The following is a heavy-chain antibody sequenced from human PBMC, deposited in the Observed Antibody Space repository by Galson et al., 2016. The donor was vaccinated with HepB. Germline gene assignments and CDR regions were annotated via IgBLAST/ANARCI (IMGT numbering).Heavy chain of an antibody. Sequence: SLRLSCAASGFTFSSSAMTWVRQAPGKGLEWVSSISGGTAITYYADSVKGRFTISRDDSKNTPYLQMNSLRAEDTALYYCAKGLYSSPSRGWFDSWGQGTLVTVSS. CDR1: GFTFSSSA. V-gene: IGHV3-23*01. CDR3: AKGLYSSPSRGWFDS. D-gene: IGHD6-13*01. J-gene: IGHJ5*01. CDR2: ISGGTAIT.